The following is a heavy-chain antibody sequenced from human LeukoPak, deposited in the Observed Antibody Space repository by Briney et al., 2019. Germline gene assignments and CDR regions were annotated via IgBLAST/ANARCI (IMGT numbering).Heavy chain of an antibody. J-gene: IGHJ6*02. CDR1: GGSISSGDYY. V-gene: IGHV4-30-4*01. Sequence: SQTLSLTCTVSGGSISSGDYYRSWIRQPPGKGLEWIGYIYYSGSTYYNPSLKSRVTISVDTSKNQFSLKLSSVTAADTAVYYCARANPPRYYYGMDVWGQGTTVTVSS. CDR2: IYYSGST. D-gene: IGHD1-14*01. CDR3: ARANPPRYYYGMDV.